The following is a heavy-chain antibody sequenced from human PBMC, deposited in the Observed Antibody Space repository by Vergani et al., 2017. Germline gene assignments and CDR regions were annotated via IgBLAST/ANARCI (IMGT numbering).Heavy chain of an antibody. CDR1: GGTFSSYA. CDR3: ATSGLVPAAIDYYYYYYMDV. J-gene: IGHJ6*03. Sequence: QVQLVQSGAEVKKPGSSVKVSCKASGGTFSSYAISWVRQAPGQGLEWMGGIIPIFGTANYAQKFQGRVTITADESTSTAYMELSSLRSEDTAVYYCATSGLVPAAIDYYYYYYMDVWGKGTTVTVSS. CDR2: IIPIFGTA. V-gene: IGHV1-69*01. D-gene: IGHD2-2*02.